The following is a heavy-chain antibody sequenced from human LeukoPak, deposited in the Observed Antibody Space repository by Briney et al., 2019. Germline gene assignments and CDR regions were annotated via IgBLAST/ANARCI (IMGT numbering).Heavy chain of an antibody. V-gene: IGHV4-34*01. CDR3: AGSYGDYSYYFDY. CDR2: INHSGST. D-gene: IGHD4-17*01. J-gene: IGHJ4*02. CDR1: GGSFSGYY. Sequence: PSETLSLTCAVYGGSFSGYYWSWIRQPPGKGLEWIGEINHSGSTNYNPSLKSRVTISVDRSKNQFSLKLSSVTAADTAVYYCAGSYGDYSYYFDYWGQGTLVTVSS.